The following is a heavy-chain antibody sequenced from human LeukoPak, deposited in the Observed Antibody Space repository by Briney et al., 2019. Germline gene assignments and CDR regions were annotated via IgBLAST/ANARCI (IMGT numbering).Heavy chain of an antibody. CDR3: ARVGVAAAAASYYFDY. CDR2: MNPNSGNT. CDR1: GYTFTSYD. D-gene: IGHD6-13*01. Sequence: ASVKVSCKASGYTFTSYDINWVRQATGQGLEWMGWMNPNSGNTGYAQKFQGRVTITRNTSISTAYMELSSLRSEDTAVYYCARVGVAAAAASYYFDYWGQGTLVTVSS. V-gene: IGHV1-8*03. J-gene: IGHJ4*02.